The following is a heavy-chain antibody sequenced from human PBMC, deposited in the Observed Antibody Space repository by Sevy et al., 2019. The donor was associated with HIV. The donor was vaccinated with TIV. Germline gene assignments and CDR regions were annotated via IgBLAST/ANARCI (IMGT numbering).Heavy chain of an antibody. Sequence: GGSLRLSCAASGFTFSIYSMNWVRQAPGKGLEWVSSSSSSSNYIYYADSVKGRFTISRDNAKNSLYLQMNSLRAEYTAVYYCARDGGRITMVQGVLAYYHGMDVWGQGTTVTVSS. CDR3: ARDGGRITMVQGVLAYYHGMDV. D-gene: IGHD3-10*01. V-gene: IGHV3-21*01. CDR1: GFTFSIYS. CDR2: SSSSSNYI. J-gene: IGHJ6*02.